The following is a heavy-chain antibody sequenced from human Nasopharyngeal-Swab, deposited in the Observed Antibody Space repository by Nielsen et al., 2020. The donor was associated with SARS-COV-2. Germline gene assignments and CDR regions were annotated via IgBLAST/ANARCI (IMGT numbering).Heavy chain of an antibody. D-gene: IGHD3-10*01. CDR2: IYPGDSDT. CDR3: ARRDGSYWNLDL. J-gene: IGHJ2*01. CDR1: GYTFSNWW. V-gene: IGHV5-51*01. Sequence: GESLKISCEGSGYTFSNWWIGWVRQMPGNGLEWMGIIYPGDSDTIYSPSFKGQVTISVDKSISTAYLQWSSLKASDTAIYYCARRDGSYWNLDLWGRGTLVTVSS.